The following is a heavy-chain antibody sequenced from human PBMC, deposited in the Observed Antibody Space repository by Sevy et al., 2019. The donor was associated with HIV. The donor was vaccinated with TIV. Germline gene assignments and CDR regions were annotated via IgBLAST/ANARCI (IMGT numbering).Heavy chain of an antibody. D-gene: IGHD5-12*01. V-gene: IGHV6-1*01. Sequence: SQTLSLTCAISGDSVSTNTAAWNWIRQSPSRGLEWLGRTYYRSKLYYDYALSVRSRMTINADTSKIQFSLQLNSVTPEDTAVYYCVRERERGYNYDPFDYWGQGTLVTVSS. CDR3: VRERERGYNYDPFDY. CDR1: GDSVSTNTAA. J-gene: IGHJ4*02. CDR2: TYYRSKLYY.